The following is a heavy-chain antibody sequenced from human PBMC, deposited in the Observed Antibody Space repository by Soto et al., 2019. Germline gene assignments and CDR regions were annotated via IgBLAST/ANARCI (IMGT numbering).Heavy chain of an antibody. J-gene: IGHJ6*02. CDR3: ARPIGSPPSYGMDV. CDR1: GGSISSSSYY. CDR2: IYYSGST. V-gene: IGHV4-39*01. Sequence: SGTLSLTCTVSGGSISSSSYYWGWIRQPPGKGLEWIGSIYYSGSTYYNPSLKSRVTISVDTSKNQFSLKLSSVTAADTAVYYCARPIGSPPSYGMDVWAQGTTVTVSS. D-gene: IGHD3-10*01.